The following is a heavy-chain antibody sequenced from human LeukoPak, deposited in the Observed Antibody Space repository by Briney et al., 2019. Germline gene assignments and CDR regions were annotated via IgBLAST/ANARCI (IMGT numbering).Heavy chain of an antibody. Sequence: HPGGTLRLSCAASGFTFSSYGMSWVRQAPGKGLEWVSAISGSGGSTYYADSVKGRFTISRDNSKNTLYLQMNSLRAEDTAVYYCAKVPSVVGWWELPYYFDYWGQGTLVTVSS. D-gene: IGHD1-26*01. J-gene: IGHJ4*02. CDR1: GFTFSSYG. V-gene: IGHV3-23*01. CDR3: AKVPSVVGWWELPYYFDY. CDR2: ISGSGGST.